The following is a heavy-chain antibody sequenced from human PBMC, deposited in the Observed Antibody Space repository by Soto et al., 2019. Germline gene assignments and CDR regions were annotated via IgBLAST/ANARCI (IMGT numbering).Heavy chain of an antibody. CDR3: ARALSSSSWYYGY. Sequence: SETLSLTCTVSGDSITNYYWSWIRQPPGKGLEWIGYIYYTGSTNYNPSLKSRVTMSVDTSKNQFSLKLNSVTAADTAMYYCARALSSSSWYYGYWGQGTLVTVSS. J-gene: IGHJ4*02. CDR2: IYYTGST. CDR1: GDSITNYY. D-gene: IGHD6-13*01. V-gene: IGHV4-59*01.